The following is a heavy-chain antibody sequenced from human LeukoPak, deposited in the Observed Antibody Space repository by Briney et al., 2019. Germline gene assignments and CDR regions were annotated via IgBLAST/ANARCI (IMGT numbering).Heavy chain of an antibody. CDR1: GFTFSSYA. V-gene: IGHV3-64*04. CDR2: ISSNGGST. J-gene: IGHJ3*02. CDR3: AKPCRSGLSPFDAFDI. D-gene: IGHD6-19*01. Sequence: PGGSLRLSCSASGFTFSSYAMHWVRQAPGKGLEYVSAISSNGGSTYYADSVKGRFTISRNNSKNTLYLQMNSLRAEDTAVYYCAKPCRSGLSPFDAFDIWGQGTMVTVSS.